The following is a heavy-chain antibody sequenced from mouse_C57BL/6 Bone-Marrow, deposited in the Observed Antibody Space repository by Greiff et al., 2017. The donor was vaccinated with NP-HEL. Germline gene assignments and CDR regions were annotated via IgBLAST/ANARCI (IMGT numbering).Heavy chain of an antibody. CDR2: INPYNGGT. V-gene: IGHV1-19*01. CDR1: GYTFTDYY. D-gene: IGHD2-5*01. J-gene: IGHJ2*01. CDR3: ARAYYSNSFDY. Sequence: VQLQQPGPVLVKPGASVKMSCKASGYTFTDYYMNWVKQSHGKSLEWIGVINPYNGGTSYNQKFKGKATLTVDKSSSTAYMELSSLTSEDSAVYYCARAYYSNSFDYWGQGTTLTVSS.